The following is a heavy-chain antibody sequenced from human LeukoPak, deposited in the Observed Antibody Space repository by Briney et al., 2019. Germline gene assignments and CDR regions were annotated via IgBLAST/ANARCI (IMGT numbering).Heavy chain of an antibody. D-gene: IGHD6-19*01. J-gene: IGHJ5*02. CDR3: ARDGVWQWLAWFDP. CDR2: INPNSGGT. CDR1: GYTFTGYY. V-gene: IGHV1-2*02. Sequence: ASVKVSCKASGYTFTGYYMHWVRQAPGQGLEWMGWINPNSGGTNYAQKFQGRVTMTRDTSISTAYMELSRLRSDDTAVYYYARDGVWQWLAWFDPWGQGTLVTVSS.